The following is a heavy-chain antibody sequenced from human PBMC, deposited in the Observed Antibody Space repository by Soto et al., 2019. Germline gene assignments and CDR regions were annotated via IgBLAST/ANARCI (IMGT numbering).Heavy chain of an antibody. J-gene: IGHJ4*02. CDR1: GGSFSGYY. CDR3: ARGVSGSDFDY. D-gene: IGHD1-26*01. CDR2: INHSGST. Sequence: QVQLQQWGAGLLKPSETLSLTCAVYGGSFSGYYWSWIRQPPGKGLEWIGEINHSGSTNYNPSLKSRVTISVDTYKIRFSLKLSSVTAADTAVYYCARGVSGSDFDYWGQGTLVTVSS. V-gene: IGHV4-34*01.